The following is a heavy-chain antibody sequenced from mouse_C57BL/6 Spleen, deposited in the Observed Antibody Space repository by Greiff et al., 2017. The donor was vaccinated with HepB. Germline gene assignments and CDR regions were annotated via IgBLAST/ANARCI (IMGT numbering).Heavy chain of an antibody. J-gene: IGHJ4*01. CDR3: ARGVVARDYAMDY. Sequence: EVQVVESGGGLVQPGGSLSLSCAASGFTFTDYYMSWVRQPPGKALEWLGFIRNKANGYTTEYSASVKGRFTISRDNSQSILYLQMNALRAEDSATYYCARGVVARDYAMDYWGQGTSVTVSS. V-gene: IGHV7-3*01. CDR2: IRNKANGYTT. CDR1: GFTFTDYY. D-gene: IGHD1-1*01.